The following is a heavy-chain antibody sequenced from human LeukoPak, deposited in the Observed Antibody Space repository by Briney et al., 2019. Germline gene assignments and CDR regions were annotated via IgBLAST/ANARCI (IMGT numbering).Heavy chain of an antibody. CDR1: GGSISSGGYY. V-gene: IGHV4-31*03. CDR2: IYYSGST. Sequence: SETLSLTCTVSGGSISSGGYYWSWIRQHPGKGLEWIGYIYYSGSTYYNPSLKSRVTISVDTSKNQFSLKLSSVTAADTAVYYCARAAAGRKTFDYWGRGTLVTVSS. J-gene: IGHJ4*02. D-gene: IGHD6-13*01. CDR3: ARAAAGRKTFDY.